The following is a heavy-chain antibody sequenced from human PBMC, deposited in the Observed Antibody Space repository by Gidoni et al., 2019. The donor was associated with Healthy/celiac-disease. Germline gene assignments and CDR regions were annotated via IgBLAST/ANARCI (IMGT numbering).Heavy chain of an antibody. CDR3: ARDQVGYSSGWTVGY. Sequence: QVQLQESGPGLVKPSETLSLPCTVSDYSLSSGYYWGWIRQPPGKGLEWIGSIYHSGSTYYNPSLKSRVTISVDTSKNQFSRKLSSVTAADTAVYYCARDQVGYSSGWTVGYWGQGTLVTVSA. D-gene: IGHD6-19*01. V-gene: IGHV4-38-2*02. J-gene: IGHJ4*02. CDR1: DYSLSSGYY. CDR2: IYHSGST.